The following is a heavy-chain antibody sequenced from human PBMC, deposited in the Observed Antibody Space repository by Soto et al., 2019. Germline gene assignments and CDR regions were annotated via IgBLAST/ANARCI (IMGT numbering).Heavy chain of an antibody. CDR2: INSDGRRT. D-gene: IGHD2-2*01. Sequence: EVQLVESGGGLVQPGGSLRLSCSASGFNFSRYWTHWVRQVPGRGLVWVSHINSDGRRTTYADSVKGRFTISRDNAKNTLYLQMNSLRAEDTAVYYCARDLSSCSSARCYSYYYGMDVWGQGTTVTVSS. CDR1: GFNFSRYW. V-gene: IGHV3-74*01. CDR3: ARDLSSCSSARCYSYYYGMDV. J-gene: IGHJ6*02.